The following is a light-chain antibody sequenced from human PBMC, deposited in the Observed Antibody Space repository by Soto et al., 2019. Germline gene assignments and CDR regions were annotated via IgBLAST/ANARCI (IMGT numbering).Light chain of an antibody. Sequence: EIVMTPSPATMSVSPVDSATLSGRSSQSVSSHLAWYQQKPGQPPRLLIYGASTRATGIPARFSGSESGTEFTLTISSLQSEDLAVYDGQQYNNWPPITVGQGTRLEIK. V-gene: IGKV3-15*01. CDR1: QSVSSH. J-gene: IGKJ5*01. CDR2: GAS. CDR3: QQYNNWPPIT.